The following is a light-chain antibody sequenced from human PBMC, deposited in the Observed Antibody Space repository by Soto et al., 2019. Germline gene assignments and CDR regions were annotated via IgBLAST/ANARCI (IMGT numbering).Light chain of an antibody. CDR2: AAS. CDR1: QSISTN. CDR3: QQSYTTPLFT. J-gene: IGKJ3*01. V-gene: IGKV1-39*01. Sequence: DIQMTQSPSSLSASVGDRVTITCRASQSISTNLNWYQVKPGKAPKLLIYAASGLESGVPSRFSGSGSGTDFTLTISSLQPEDFATYYCQQSYTTPLFTFGPGTKVDIK.